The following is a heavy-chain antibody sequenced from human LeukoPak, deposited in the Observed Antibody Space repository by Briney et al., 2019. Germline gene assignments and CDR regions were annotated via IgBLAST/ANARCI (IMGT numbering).Heavy chain of an antibody. CDR3: AVVVENY. D-gene: IGHD3-22*01. V-gene: IGHV4-39*01. J-gene: IGHJ1*01. CDR2: IYYSGST. Sequence: KASETLSLTCTVSGGSISSSSYYWGWIRQPPGKGLEWIGSIYYSGSTYYNPSLKSRVTISVDTSKNQFSLKLSSVTAADAAVYYCAVVVENYWGQGSLVTVSS. CDR1: GGSISSSSYY.